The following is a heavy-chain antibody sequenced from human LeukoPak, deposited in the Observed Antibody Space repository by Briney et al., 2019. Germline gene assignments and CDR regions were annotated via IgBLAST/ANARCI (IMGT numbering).Heavy chain of an antibody. V-gene: IGHV1-46*01. CDR3: ARGVDTAMVPVPYYYYYMDV. CDR2: INPSGGST. D-gene: IGHD5-18*01. CDR1: GYTFTSYY. Sequence: ASVKVSCEASGYTFTSYYMHWVRQAPGQGLEWMGIINPSGGSTSYAQKFQGRVTITADESTSTAYMELSSLRSEDTAVYYCARGVDTAMVPVPYYYYYMDVWGKGTTVTISS. J-gene: IGHJ6*03.